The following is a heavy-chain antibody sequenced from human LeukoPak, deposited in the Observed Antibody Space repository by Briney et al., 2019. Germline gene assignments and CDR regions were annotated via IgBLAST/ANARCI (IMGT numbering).Heavy chain of an antibody. CDR3: ARDSGLTPFDY. V-gene: IGHV4-59*01. CDR2: VYYTGST. Sequence: SETLSLTCAVYGGSFSGYYWSWIRQPPGKGLEWIGYVYYTGSTYYNPSLKGRVTISVDTSENQFSLKLSSVTAADTAVYYCARDSGLTPFDYWGQGTLVTVSS. CDR1: GGSFSGYY. D-gene: IGHD1-14*01. J-gene: IGHJ4*02.